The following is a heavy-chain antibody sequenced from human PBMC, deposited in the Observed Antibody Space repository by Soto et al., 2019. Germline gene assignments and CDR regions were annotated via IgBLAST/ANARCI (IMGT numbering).Heavy chain of an antibody. V-gene: IGHV1-69*01. D-gene: IGHD3-22*01. CDR3: ARGLDYDSSAFYFFF. CDR1: GGTFSRYA. CDR2: IDPMFGKA. Sequence: QIQLLQSGAELKKPGSSVKVSCTASGGTFSRYALNWVRQAPGQGPEWMGGIDPMFGKANYEQKFQGRVTITADESTSTAYMALSSLRSEDTAMYYCARGLDYDSSAFYFFFWGQGTLVTVSS. J-gene: IGHJ4*02.